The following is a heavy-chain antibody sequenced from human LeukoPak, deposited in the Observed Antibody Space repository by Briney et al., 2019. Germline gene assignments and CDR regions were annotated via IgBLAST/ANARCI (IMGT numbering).Heavy chain of an antibody. CDR1: GFTFSNYA. Sequence: GGSLRLSCAASGFTFSNYAMSWVRQAPGKGLEWVPVISGSGGSTYYADSVKGRFTISRDNSKNTLYLQMNSLRAEDTAVYYCAKDHSGGYYYFDYWGQGTLVTVSP. CDR3: AKDHSGGYYYFDY. V-gene: IGHV3-23*01. D-gene: IGHD3-22*01. CDR2: ISGSGGST. J-gene: IGHJ4*02.